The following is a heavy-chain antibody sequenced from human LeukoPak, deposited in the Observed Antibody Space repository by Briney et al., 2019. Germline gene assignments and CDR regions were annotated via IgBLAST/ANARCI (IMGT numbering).Heavy chain of an antibody. D-gene: IGHD3-3*01. CDR2: INPNSGGT. CDR1: GYTFTGYY. J-gene: IGHJ4*02. V-gene: IGHV1-2*02. CDR3: ARDPPYDFWSGNDY. Sequence: ASVKGSCKASGYTFTGYYMHWVRQAPGQGLEWMGWINPNSGGTNYAQKFQGRVTMTRDTSISTAYMELSRLRSDDTAVYYCARDPPYDFWSGNDYWGQGTLVTVSS.